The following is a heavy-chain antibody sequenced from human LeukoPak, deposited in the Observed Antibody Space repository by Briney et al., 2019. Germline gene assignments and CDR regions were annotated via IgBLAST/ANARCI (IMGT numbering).Heavy chain of an antibody. Sequence: GGSLRLSCAASGFTVSSNYMSWVRQAPGKGLEWVSVIYSGGSSYYADSVKGRFTISRDISQNTLYLQVHSLRAEDTDVYYCARDSGTTAGKAFDYWGQGTLVTVCS. CDR3: ARDSGTTAGKAFDY. V-gene: IGHV3-53*01. CDR1: GFTVSSNY. CDR2: IYSGGSS. J-gene: IGHJ4*02. D-gene: IGHD1/OR15-1a*01.